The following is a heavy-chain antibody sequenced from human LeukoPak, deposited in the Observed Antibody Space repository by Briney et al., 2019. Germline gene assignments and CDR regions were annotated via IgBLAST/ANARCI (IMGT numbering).Heavy chain of an antibody. J-gene: IGHJ3*02. V-gene: IGHV1-24*01. Sequence: ASVKVSCKVSGYTLTELSMHWVRQAPGKGLEWMGGFDPEDGETIYAQKFQGRVTMTEDTSTDTAYMELSSLRSEDTAVYYCATEGPPLPGHCSGGSCYSGAFDIWGQGTMVTVSS. CDR2: FDPEDGET. D-gene: IGHD2-15*01. CDR1: GYTLTELS. CDR3: ATEGPPLPGHCSGGSCYSGAFDI.